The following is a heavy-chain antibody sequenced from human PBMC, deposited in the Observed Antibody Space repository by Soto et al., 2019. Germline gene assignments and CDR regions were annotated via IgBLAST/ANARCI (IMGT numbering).Heavy chain of an antibody. Sequence: QVQLQASGPGLVKPSESLSLTCAVSGGSISSYYWSWIRQPPGKGLEWIGYIYYSGSTNYNPSLKSRVTISVDTSKNQFSLKLTSVTAADTAVYYCARSRYTSGWWTPPFDYWGQGTLVSVSS. V-gene: IGHV4-59*01. CDR1: GGSISSYY. D-gene: IGHD6-19*01. CDR2: IYYSGST. CDR3: ARSRYTSGWWTPPFDY. J-gene: IGHJ4*02.